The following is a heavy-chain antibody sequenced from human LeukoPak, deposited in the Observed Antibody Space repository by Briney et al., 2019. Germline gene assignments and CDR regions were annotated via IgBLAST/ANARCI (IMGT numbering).Heavy chain of an antibody. Sequence: GGSLRLSCAASGFTFSSYEMNWVRQAPGKGLEWVSYISSSGSTIYYADSVKGRFTISRDNSKNTLYLQMSSLRAEDTAVYYCARGRYSGYEGFDYWGQGTLVTVSS. CDR2: ISSSGSTI. D-gene: IGHD5-12*01. J-gene: IGHJ4*02. CDR3: ARGRYSGYEGFDY. CDR1: GFTFSSYE. V-gene: IGHV3-48*03.